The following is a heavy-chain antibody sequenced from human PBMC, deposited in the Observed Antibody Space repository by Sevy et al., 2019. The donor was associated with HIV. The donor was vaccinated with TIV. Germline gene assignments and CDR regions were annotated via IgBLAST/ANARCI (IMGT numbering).Heavy chain of an antibody. V-gene: IGHV4-59*01. J-gene: IGHJ4*02. D-gene: IGHD1-26*01. CDR2: VSHSGFT. CDR3: ARDSGAYIPLFDS. Sequence: SETLSLICTFSGGSMSSFYWNWIRQSPGKGLEWIGYVSHSGFTNYNPSLESRVTISVDTSKSQFSLKLKSVTAADTAFYYCARDSGAYIPLFDSWGLGTLVTVSS. CDR1: GGSMSSFY.